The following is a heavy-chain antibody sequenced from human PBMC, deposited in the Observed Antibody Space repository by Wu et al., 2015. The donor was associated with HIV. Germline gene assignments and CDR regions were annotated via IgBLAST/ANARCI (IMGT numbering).Heavy chain of an antibody. CDR2: ISTYNGNT. D-gene: IGHD3-16*01. J-gene: IGHJ3*01. CDR3: ARGRSNVDPHEALDL. Sequence: QVQLVQSGAEVKKPGASVKVSCKASGYIFTNYGINWVRQAPGQGLEWMGWISTYNGNTNYAQKVQGRVTMTTDTSTRTAYMELRSLRSDDTAIFYCARGRSNVDPHEALDLWGQGTMVTVSS. V-gene: IGHV1-18*01. CDR1: GYIFTNYG.